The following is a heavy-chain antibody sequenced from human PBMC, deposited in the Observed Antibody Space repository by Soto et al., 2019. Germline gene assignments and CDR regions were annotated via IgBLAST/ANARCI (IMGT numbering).Heavy chain of an antibody. CDR3: ARVGYCSNGVCYRGNYYFYGMDV. Sequence: GSLRLSCAASGFTFSNYWMFWVCQIPGKGLVWVSRINSDGSSTNYADSVKGRFTISRDNAKNTLYLQMNSLRAEDTAVYYCARVGYCSNGVCYRGNYYFYGMDVWGQGTTVTVSS. CDR1: GFTFSNYW. J-gene: IGHJ6*02. CDR2: INSDGSST. D-gene: IGHD2-8*01. V-gene: IGHV3-74*01.